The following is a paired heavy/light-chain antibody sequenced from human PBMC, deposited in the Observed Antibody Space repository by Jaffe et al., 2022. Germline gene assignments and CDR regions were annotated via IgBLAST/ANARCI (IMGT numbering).Heavy chain of an antibody. V-gene: IGHV3-7*05. CDR2: IKEDGSEK. CDR1: GFTFNYYW. J-gene: IGHJ4*02. Sequence: QLVESGGALVQPGGSLRLSCAASGFTFNYYWMSWVRQAPGRGLEWVGNIKEDGSEKDYVDSVKGRFTISRDNANNLLFLQMNSLRVEDTAVYYCATRVHPEHSIPYYGVFDYWGQGTLVTVSS. D-gene: IGHD6-6*01. CDR3: ATRVHPEHSIPYYGVFDY.
Light chain of an antibody. Sequence: EIVLTQSPGTLSLSPGERATLSCRASQSVRNNYFAWYQQKPGRAPRLLIHGASGRTAGTPDRISGSGSGTDFTLTISRLEPEDFAVYYCQQYGASPFTFGGGTKVEIK. V-gene: IGKV3-20*01. CDR3: QQYGASPFT. CDR1: QSVRNNY. CDR2: GAS. J-gene: IGKJ4*01.